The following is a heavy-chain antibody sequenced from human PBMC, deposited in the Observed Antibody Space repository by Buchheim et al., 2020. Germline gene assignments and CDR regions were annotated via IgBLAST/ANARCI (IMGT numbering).Heavy chain of an antibody. J-gene: IGHJ4*02. V-gene: IGHV3-48*02. Sequence: EVQLVESGGGLVQPGGSLGLSCIGFGFIFSSDSLNWVRQAPGKGLEWISYITSRSNSIYYADSVKGRFTISRDNAKNSVYLQMNSLRDEDTAVYYCVRDHNWSFDYWGQG. D-gene: IGHD1-1*01. CDR2: ITSRSNSI. CDR3: VRDHNWSFDY. CDR1: GFIFSSDS.